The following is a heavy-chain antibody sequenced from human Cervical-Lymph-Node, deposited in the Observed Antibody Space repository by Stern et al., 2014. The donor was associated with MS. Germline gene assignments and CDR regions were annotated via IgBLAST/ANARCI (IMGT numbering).Heavy chain of an antibody. CDR2: IFSNDEK. CDR1: GFSLSNARMG. J-gene: IGHJ6*02. V-gene: IGHV2-26*01. D-gene: IGHD1-1*01. Sequence: EESGPVLVKPTETLTLTCTVSGFSLSNARMGVSWIRQPPGKALEWLAHIFSNDEKSYSTSLKSRLTISKDTSKSQVVLTMTNMDPVDTATYYCARISNYYYYYYGMDVWGQGTTVTVSS. CDR3: ARISNYYYYYYGMDV.